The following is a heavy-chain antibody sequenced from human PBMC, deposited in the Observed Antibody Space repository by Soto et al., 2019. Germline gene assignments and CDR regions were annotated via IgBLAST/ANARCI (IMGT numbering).Heavy chain of an antibody. J-gene: IGHJ6*02. Sequence: GGSLRLSCAASGFTVSSNYMSWVRQAPGKGLEWVSVIYSGGSTYYADSVRGRFTISRDNSKNTLYLQMNSLRAEDTAVYYCARDLPSSTSSWFGYYYGMDVWGQGTTVTVSS. CDR1: GFTVSSNY. CDR3: ARDLPSSTSSWFGYYYGMDV. V-gene: IGHV3-53*05. CDR2: IYSGGST. D-gene: IGHD2-2*01.